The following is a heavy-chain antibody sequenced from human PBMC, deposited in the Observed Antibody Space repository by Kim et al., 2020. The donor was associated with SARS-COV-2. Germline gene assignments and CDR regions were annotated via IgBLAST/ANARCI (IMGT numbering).Heavy chain of an antibody. D-gene: IGHD4-4*01. V-gene: IGHV4-34*01. CDR2: INHSGST. CDR1: GGSFSGYY. J-gene: IGHJ6*01. CDR3: ARGRDYSNSYYYYYYGMDV. Sequence: SETLSLTCAVYGGSFSGYYWSWIRQPPGKGLEWIGEINHSGSTNYNPSLKSRVTISVDTSKNQFSLKLSSVTAADTAVYYCARGRDYSNSYYYYYYGMDV.